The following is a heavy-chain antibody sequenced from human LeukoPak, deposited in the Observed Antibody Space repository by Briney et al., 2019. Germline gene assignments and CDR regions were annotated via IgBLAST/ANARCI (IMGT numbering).Heavy chain of an antibody. CDR3: ARISIAVAGADY. D-gene: IGHD6-19*01. CDR1: GFTFSSPW. CDR2: IKQDGSEK. Sequence: GGSLALSCAASGFTFSSPWMSWVRQAPGKGLEWVANIKQDGSEKYYVDSVKGRFTISRDNTKNSLYLQMDSLRAEDTAVYYCARISIAVAGADYWGQGTLVTVSS. V-gene: IGHV3-7*01. J-gene: IGHJ4*02.